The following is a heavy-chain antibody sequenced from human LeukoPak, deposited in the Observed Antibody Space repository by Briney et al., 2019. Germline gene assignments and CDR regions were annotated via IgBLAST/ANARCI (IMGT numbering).Heavy chain of an antibody. V-gene: IGHV3-23*01. CDR1: GFTFSSYT. Sequence: GGSLRLSCAASGFTFSSYTMNWVRQAPGKGLEWVSTISGGGGSTYYADSVKGRFTISRDNPKNTLYLHVNSLRAEDTAVYYCAKGGKWDVTPFDYWGQGTLVTVSS. CDR2: ISGGGGST. D-gene: IGHD1-26*01. J-gene: IGHJ4*02. CDR3: AKGGKWDVTPFDY.